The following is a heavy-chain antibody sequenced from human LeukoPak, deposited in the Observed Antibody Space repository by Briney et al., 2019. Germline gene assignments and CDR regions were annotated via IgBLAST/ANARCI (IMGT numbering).Heavy chain of an antibody. J-gene: IGHJ3*02. CDR3: AKAYYDFWSGYPPGEGAFDI. Sequence: GGSLRLSCVASGFTFSNYGMHWVRQAPGKGLEWVAFIRYDGSDKYYADSVKGRFTISRDNAKNSLYLQMNSLRAEDTAVYYCAKAYYDFWSGYPPGEGAFDIWGQGTMVTVSS. CDR2: IRYDGSDK. D-gene: IGHD3-3*01. V-gene: IGHV3-30*02. CDR1: GFTFSNYG.